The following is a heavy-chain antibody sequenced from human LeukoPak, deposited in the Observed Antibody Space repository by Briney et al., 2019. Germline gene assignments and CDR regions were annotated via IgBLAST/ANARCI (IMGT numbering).Heavy chain of an antibody. Sequence: KTSETLSLTCTVSGGSISSSSYYWGWIRQPPGKGLEWIGSIYYSGSTYYNPSLKSRVTISVDTSKNQFSLKLSSVTAADTAVYYCARDIRGWSWFDPWGPGTLVAVSS. CDR3: ARDIRGWSWFDP. CDR2: IYYSGST. J-gene: IGHJ5*02. V-gene: IGHV4-39*07. CDR1: GGSISSSSYY. D-gene: IGHD2-15*01.